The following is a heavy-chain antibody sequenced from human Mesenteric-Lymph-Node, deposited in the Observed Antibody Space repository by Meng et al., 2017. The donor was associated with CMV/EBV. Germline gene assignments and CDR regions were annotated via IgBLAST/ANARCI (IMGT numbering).Heavy chain of an antibody. CDR1: GFTVSNNH. V-gene: IGHV3-20*04. J-gene: IGHJ4*02. Sequence: GESLKISCAASGFTVSNNHMTWVRQAPGKGLEWVSGVNWNGDRTAYADSMKGRFTISRDNAKNSVYLEMNSLRAEDTALYYCARDPNLGYFDYWGQGVLVTVSS. D-gene: IGHD6-13*01. CDR2: VNWNGDRT. CDR3: ARDPNLGYFDY.